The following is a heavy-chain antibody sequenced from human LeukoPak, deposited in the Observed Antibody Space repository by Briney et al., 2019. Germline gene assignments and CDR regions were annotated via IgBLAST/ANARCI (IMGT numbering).Heavy chain of an antibody. Sequence: GGSLRLSCAASGFTFDDYAMHWVRQAPGKGLEWVSGISWNSGSIGYADSVKGRFTISRDNAKNSLYLQMNSLRAEDTALYYCAKEMRNGSGSYLYYYYGMDVWGQGTTVTVSS. CDR1: GFTFDDYA. V-gene: IGHV3-9*01. CDR2: ISWNSGSI. J-gene: IGHJ6*02. CDR3: AKEMRNGSGSYLYYYYGMDV. D-gene: IGHD3-10*01.